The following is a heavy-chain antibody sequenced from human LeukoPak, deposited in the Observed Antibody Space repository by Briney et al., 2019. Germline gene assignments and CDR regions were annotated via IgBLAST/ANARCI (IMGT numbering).Heavy chain of an antibody. V-gene: IGHV4-61*02. CDR2: IYTSGST. CDR3: ARGPLGDYVWGSPTNYFDY. J-gene: IGHJ4*02. D-gene: IGHD3-16*01. CDR1: GGSISSGSYY. Sequence: SETLSLTCTVSGGSISSGSYYWSWIRQPAGKGLEWIGRIYTSGSTNYNPPLKSRVTISVDTSKNQFSLKLSSVTAADTAVYYCARGPLGDYVWGSPTNYFDYWGQGTLVTVSS.